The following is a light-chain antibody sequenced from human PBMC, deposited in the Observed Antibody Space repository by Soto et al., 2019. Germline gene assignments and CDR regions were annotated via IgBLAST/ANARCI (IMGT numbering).Light chain of an antibody. CDR1: QSVGSD. CDR2: GAS. Sequence: EIVMTQSPVTLSVSPGERVTLSCRASQSVGSDLAWYQQRPGQPPRLLIYGASTRATGIPARFSGSGSGTEFILTISSLQSEDFAVYFCFQYNNWPPGYSFGQGTKLDIK. J-gene: IGKJ2*03. V-gene: IGKV3-15*01. CDR3: FQYNNWPPGYS.